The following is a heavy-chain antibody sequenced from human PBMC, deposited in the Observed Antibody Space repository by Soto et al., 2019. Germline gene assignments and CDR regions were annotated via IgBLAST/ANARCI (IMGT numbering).Heavy chain of an antibody. CDR1: GFTFSSHV. V-gene: IGHV3-23*01. CDR3: ARDVTSHGPRGYSSAWYGWFDP. Sequence: EVQLLESGGGLVQPGGSLRLSCAASGFTFSSHVMSWVRQAPGKGLEWVSAASARNTNTYYADSVRGGFTISRDNSKSTVYLQLDSLRVEDTAVYHCARDVTSHGPRGYSSAWYGWFDPWGQGTRVVVSS. CDR2: ASARNTNT. J-gene: IGHJ5*02. D-gene: IGHD6-19*01.